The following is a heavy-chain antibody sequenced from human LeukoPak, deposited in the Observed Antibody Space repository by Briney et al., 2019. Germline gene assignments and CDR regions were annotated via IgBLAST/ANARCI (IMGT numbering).Heavy chain of an antibody. V-gene: IGHV4-61*02. Sequence: PSETLSLTCTVSNVSISSGSHYWNWIRQPAGKGLEWIGRIYAGGRSNYNPSLRSRVTISVDTSKNQFSLRLSSVTATDTAVYYCAKDQDPGSIFGVVTYLDYWGQGTLVTVSS. CDR3: AKDQDPGSIFGVVTYLDY. J-gene: IGHJ4*02. D-gene: IGHD3-3*01. CDR1: NVSISSGSHY. CDR2: IYAGGRS.